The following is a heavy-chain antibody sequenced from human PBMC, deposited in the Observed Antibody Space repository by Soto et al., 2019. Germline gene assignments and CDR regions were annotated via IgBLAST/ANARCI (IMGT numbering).Heavy chain of an antibody. Sequence: ASVKVSCKASGYTFTSYGISWVRQAPGQGLEWMGWISAYNGNTNYAQKLQGRVTMTTDTSTSTAYMELRSLRSDDTAVYYYARGPPAYIVVVTPPQLDYWGQGTLVTVSS. J-gene: IGHJ4*02. CDR1: GYTFTSYG. D-gene: IGHD2-21*02. CDR2: ISAYNGNT. CDR3: ARGPPAYIVVVTPPQLDY. V-gene: IGHV1-18*01.